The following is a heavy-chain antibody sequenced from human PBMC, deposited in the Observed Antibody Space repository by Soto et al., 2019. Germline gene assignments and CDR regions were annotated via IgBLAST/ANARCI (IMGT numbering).Heavy chain of an antibody. CDR1: GGSISNGDYY. D-gene: IGHD2-2*01. CDR2: IYYSGTT. CDR3: ARRDTSRSWFDP. Sequence: QVQLQESGPGLVKPSQTLSLTCTVSGGSISNGDYYWSWIRQHPGKGLEWIGYIYYSGTTYYNPSLKSRVTISVDTSKNQFSLKLSSVTAADTAVYYCARRDTSRSWFDPWGQGTLVTVSS. J-gene: IGHJ5*02. V-gene: IGHV4-31*03.